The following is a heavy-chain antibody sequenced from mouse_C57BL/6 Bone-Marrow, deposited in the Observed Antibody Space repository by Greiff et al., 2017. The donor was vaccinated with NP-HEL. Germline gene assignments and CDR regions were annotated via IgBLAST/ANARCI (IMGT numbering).Heavy chain of an antibody. CDR2: IYPRSGNT. V-gene: IGHV1-81*01. CDR1: GYTFTSYG. J-gene: IGHJ4*01. Sequence: QVQLQQSGAELARPGASVKLSCKASGYTFTSYGISWVKQRAGQGLEWIGEIYPRSGNTYYNEKFKGKATLTADKSSSTAYMELRSLTSEDSAVYFCARPGYSNCGYAMDYWGQGTSVTVSS. CDR3: ARPGYSNCGYAMDY. D-gene: IGHD2-5*01.